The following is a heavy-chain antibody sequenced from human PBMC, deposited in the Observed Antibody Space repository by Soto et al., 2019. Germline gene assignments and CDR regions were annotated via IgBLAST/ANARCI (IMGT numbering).Heavy chain of an antibody. CDR1: GGSVRSGSYY. CDR3: ARDSSCRYDY. D-gene: IGHD2-2*01. CDR2: IYQSGTT. V-gene: IGHV4-61*01. Sequence: PSETLSLTCSVSGGSVRSGSYYWTWIRQPPGKGLEWIGYIYQSGTTNYNASRKSRVTISINTSKNQFFRKLNSVTAADTAVYYCARDSSCRYDYWGQGTLVTVSS. J-gene: IGHJ4*02.